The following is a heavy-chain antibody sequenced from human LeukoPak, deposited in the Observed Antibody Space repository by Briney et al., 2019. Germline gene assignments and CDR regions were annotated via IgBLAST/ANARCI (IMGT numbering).Heavy chain of an antibody. D-gene: IGHD6-13*01. V-gene: IGHV2-70*01. Sequence: ESGPALVKPTQTLTLTCTFSGFSLSTSGMCVSWIRQPPGKALEWLALIDWDDDKYYSTSLKTRLTISKDTSKNQVVLTMTNIDPVDTATYYCARIARYSSSWYWFDPWGQGTLVIVSS. J-gene: IGHJ5*02. CDR1: GFSLSTSGMC. CDR3: ARIARYSSSWYWFDP. CDR2: IDWDDDK.